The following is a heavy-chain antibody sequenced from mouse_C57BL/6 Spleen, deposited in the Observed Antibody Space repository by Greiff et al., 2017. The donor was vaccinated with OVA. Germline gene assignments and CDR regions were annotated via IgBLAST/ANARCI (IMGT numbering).Heavy chain of an antibody. V-gene: IGHV5-16*01. CDR1: GFTFSDYY. D-gene: IGHD1-1*01. CDR2: INYDGSST. Sequence: EVKLVESEGGLVQPGRSMKLSCTASGFTFSDYYMAWVRQVPEKGLEWVANINYDGSSTYYLDSLKSRFIISRDNAKNILYLQMSSLKSEDTATYYCARERGIFTTVGSYAMDYWGQGTSVTVSS. CDR3: ARERGIFTTVGSYAMDY. J-gene: IGHJ4*01.